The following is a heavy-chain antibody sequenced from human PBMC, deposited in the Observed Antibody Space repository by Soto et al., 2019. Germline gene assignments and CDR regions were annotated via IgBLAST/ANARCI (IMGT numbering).Heavy chain of an antibody. D-gene: IGHD4-4*01. Sequence: ASVKVSCKVSGYTLTELSMHWVRQAPGKGLEWMGGFDPEDGETIYAQKFQGRVTMTEDTSTDTAYMELSSLRSEDTAVYYCAADTRTYSNYAYYFDYWGQGTLVTVSS. CDR1: GYTLTELS. J-gene: IGHJ4*02. CDR3: AADTRTYSNYAYYFDY. V-gene: IGHV1-24*01. CDR2: FDPEDGET.